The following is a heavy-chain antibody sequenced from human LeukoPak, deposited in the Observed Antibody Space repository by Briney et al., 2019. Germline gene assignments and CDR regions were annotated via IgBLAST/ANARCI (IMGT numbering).Heavy chain of an antibody. CDR3: ARQQYPWTTVTDIDAFDI. Sequence: HGESLKISCSGSGYRFSSYWINWVRQIPGKGLEWLGRINPSDSDTNNSPFFQGHVTFSVDTSISSVYLQWSSLEASDTAMYYCARQQYPWTTVTDIDAFDIWGQGTMVTVSS. D-gene: IGHD4-17*01. CDR2: INPSDSDT. CDR1: GYRFSSYW. V-gene: IGHV5-10-1*01. J-gene: IGHJ3*02.